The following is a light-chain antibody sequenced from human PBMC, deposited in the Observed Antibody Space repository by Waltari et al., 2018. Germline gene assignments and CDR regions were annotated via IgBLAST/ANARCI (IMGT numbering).Light chain of an antibody. J-gene: IGKJ1*01. CDR2: DAS. V-gene: IGKV3-20*01. CDR1: QSVSRT. Sequence: EIVLTQSPGTLSLSPGERATLSCRASQSVSRTLAWYPQKPGQAPRLLIYDASIRATGIPDRFSGGGAGTDLSLIISRLEPEDFAVYYCQKYGTLPGTFGQGTKVEIK. CDR3: QKYGTLPGT.